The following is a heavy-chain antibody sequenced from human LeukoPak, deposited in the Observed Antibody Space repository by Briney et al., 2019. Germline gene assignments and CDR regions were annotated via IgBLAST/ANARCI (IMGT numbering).Heavy chain of an antibody. D-gene: IGHD2-15*01. CDR1: GFTFSDYY. J-gene: IGHJ3*02. CDR3: ARGLGYCSGGSCPRRAFDI. V-gene: IGHV3-11*01. CDR2: ISSSGSTV. Sequence: GGSLRLSCTASGFTFSDYYMSWIRQAPGKGLEWVSFISSSGSTVYYADSMKGRFTISRDNAKNSVYLQMNSLRAEDTAVYYCARGLGYCSGGSCPRRAFDIWGQGTVVTVSS.